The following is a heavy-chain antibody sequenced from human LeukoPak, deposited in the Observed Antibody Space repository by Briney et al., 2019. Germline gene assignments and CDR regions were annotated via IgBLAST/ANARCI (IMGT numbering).Heavy chain of an antibody. CDR2: ISGSGGST. Sequence: GGSLRLSCAASGFTFSSYAMSWVRQAPGKGLEWVSAISGSGGSTYYADSVKGGFTISRDYSKNTVYLQMNSLRAEDTAVYYCAKEDVVVPADYWGQGTLVTVSS. J-gene: IGHJ4*02. V-gene: IGHV3-23*01. D-gene: IGHD2-2*01. CDR3: AKEDVVVPADY. CDR1: GFTFSSYA.